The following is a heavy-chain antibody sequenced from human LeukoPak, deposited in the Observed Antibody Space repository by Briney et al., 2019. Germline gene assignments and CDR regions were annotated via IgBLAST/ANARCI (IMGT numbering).Heavy chain of an antibody. D-gene: IGHD5-12*01. J-gene: IGHJ6*03. V-gene: IGHV3-23*01. CDR1: GFTFSSYA. CDR3: AKSHRGYAPRRTYYYYMDV. Sequence: GGSLRPSCAASGFTFSSYAMSWVRQAPGKGLEWVSGISGSDGSTNYADSVKGRFTISRENSKNTLYLQMNSLRAEDTAVYYCAKSHRGYAPRRTYYYYMDVWGKGTTVTVSS. CDR2: ISGSDGST.